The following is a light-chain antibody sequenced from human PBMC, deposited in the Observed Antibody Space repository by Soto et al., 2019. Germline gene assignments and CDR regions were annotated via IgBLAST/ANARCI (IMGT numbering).Light chain of an antibody. Sequence: QSVLTQPASVSGSPGQSITISCTGTSSDVGGYNYVSWYQQHPDKAPRLMIYDVSNRPSGVSDRFSGSKSGDTASLTISGLQAEAEADYYCTSFTSSHTYVFGTGTKVTVL. CDR3: TSFTSSHTYV. CDR1: SSDVGGYNY. J-gene: IGLJ1*01. V-gene: IGLV2-14*03. CDR2: DVS.